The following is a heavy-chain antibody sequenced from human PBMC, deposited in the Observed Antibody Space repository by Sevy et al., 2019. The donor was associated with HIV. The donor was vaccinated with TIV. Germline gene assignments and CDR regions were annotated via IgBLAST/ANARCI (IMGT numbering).Heavy chain of an antibody. V-gene: IGHV4-59*01. J-gene: IGHJ6*02. Sequence: SETLSLTCTVSGGSISSYYWSWIRQPPGKGLEWIGYIYYSGSTNYNPSLKSRVTISVDTSKNQFSLKLSSVTAADTAVYYYARGGYDSSGYYWWGGYYYYGMDVWGQGTTVTVSS. D-gene: IGHD3-22*01. CDR2: IYYSGST. CDR1: GGSISSYY. CDR3: ARGGYDSSGYYWWGGYYYYGMDV.